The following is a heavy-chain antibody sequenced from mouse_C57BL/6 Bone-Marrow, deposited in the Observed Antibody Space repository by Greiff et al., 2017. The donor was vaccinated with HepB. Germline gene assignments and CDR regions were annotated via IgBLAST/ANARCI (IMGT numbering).Heavy chain of an antibody. D-gene: IGHD2-3*01. CDR1: GFTFSSYA. J-gene: IGHJ3*01. CDR2: ISDGGSYT. Sequence: EVHLVESGGGLVKPGGSLKLSCAASGFTFSSYALSWVRQTPEKRLEWVATISDGGSYTYYPDNVKGRFTISRDNAKNNLYLQMSHLKSEDTAMYDCAREEMVTTVAYWGQGTLVTVSA. V-gene: IGHV5-4*01. CDR3: AREEMVTTVAY.